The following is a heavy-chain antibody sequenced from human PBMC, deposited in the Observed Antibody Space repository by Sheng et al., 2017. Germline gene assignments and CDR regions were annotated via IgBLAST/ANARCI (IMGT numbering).Heavy chain of an antibody. J-gene: IGHJ4*02. CDR2: INENGANK. CDR1: GFMFSAFG. V-gene: IGHV3-23*04. CDR3: ARDVPPDGCTGACFPFDY. Sequence: VQLVASGGGLIQPGGSLRLSCAASGFMFSAFGMAWVRQVPGRGLQWVSTINENGANKHYADPVQGRFTISRDNSGNTLFLQMNSLRADDTAIYFCARDVPPDGCTGACFPFDYWGQGTLVTVSS. D-gene: IGHD2-21*02.